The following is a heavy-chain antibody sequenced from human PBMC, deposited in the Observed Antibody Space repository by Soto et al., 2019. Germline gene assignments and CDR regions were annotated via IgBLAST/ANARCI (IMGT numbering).Heavy chain of an antibody. J-gene: IGHJ2*01. CDR2: ICNSGTT. CDR3: FFFEAEDGIRGVRSVSAFLLNRSSDL. V-gene: IGHV4-59*03. D-gene: IGHD3-10*02. Sequence: QPPDEGLEWIGCICNSGTTNYNPSLKSRVAISIDSQKSQFSLQLSSVTVADTAFYYCFFFEAEDGIRGVRSVSAFLLNRSSDL.